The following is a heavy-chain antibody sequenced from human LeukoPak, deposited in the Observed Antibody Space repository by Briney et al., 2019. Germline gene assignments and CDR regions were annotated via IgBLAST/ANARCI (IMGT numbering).Heavy chain of an antibody. J-gene: IGHJ6*03. V-gene: IGHV1-69*13. CDR3: ARDGAYYYDSSGYYGDYYYYYYMDV. D-gene: IGHD3-22*01. CDR1: GGTFSSYA. CDR2: IIPIFGTA. Sequence: ASVKVSCKASGGTFSSYAISWVRQAPGQGLEWMGGIIPIFGTANYAQKFRGRVTITADESTSTAYMELSSLRSEDTAVYYCARDGAYYYDSSGYYGDYYYYYYMDVWGKGTTVTVSS.